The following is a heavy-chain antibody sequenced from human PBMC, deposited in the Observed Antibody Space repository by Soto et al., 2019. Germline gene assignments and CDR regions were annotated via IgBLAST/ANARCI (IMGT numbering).Heavy chain of an antibody. CDR2: INPSGGST. J-gene: IGHJ3*02. V-gene: IGHV1-46*01. CDR1: GYTFTSYY. CDR3: ARDQGQQLVLGAFDI. D-gene: IGHD6-13*01. Sequence: ASVKVSCKASGYTFTSYYRHWVRQAPGQGLERMGIINPSGGSTSYAQKFQGRVTMTRDTSTSTVYMELSSLRSEDTAVYYCARDQGQQLVLGAFDIWGQGTMVTVSS.